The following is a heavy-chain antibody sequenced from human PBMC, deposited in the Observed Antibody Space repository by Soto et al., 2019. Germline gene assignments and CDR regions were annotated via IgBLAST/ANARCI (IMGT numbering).Heavy chain of an antibody. CDR2: IIPIFGTA. J-gene: IGHJ5*02. Sequence: SVKVSCKASGGTFSSYAISWVRQAPGQGLEWMGGIIPIFGTANHAQKFQGRVTITADESTSTAYMELSSLRSEDTAVYYCARGLTMVRGVIISDWFDPWGQGTLVTVSS. D-gene: IGHD3-10*01. V-gene: IGHV1-69*13. CDR1: GGTFSSYA. CDR3: ARGLTMVRGVIISDWFDP.